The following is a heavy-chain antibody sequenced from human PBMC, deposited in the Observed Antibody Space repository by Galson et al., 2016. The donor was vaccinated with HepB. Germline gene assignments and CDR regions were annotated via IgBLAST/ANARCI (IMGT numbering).Heavy chain of an antibody. D-gene: IGHD5-12*01. CDR2: TYYMSNWDN. Sequence: CAISGDSVSRNGVTWNWIRQSPSRGLEWLGRTYYMSNWDNDYAVSVKGRITVNPDTSRNQFSLQLRSATPEVTAVYYCARGGGYDDGGRGYYYYYDMDVWGRGTTVTVSS. CDR1: GDSVSRNGVT. CDR3: ARGGGYDDGGRGYYYYYDMDV. J-gene: IGHJ6*04. V-gene: IGHV6-1*01.